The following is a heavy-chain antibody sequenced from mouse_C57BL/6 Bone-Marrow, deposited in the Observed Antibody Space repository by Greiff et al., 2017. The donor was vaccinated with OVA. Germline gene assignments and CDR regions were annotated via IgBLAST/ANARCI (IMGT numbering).Heavy chain of an antibody. D-gene: IGHD2-4*01. CDR2: ILPGGGST. Sequence: VKLVESGAELMKPGASVKLSCKATGYTFTGYWIEWVKQRPGHGLEWIGEILPGGGSTNYTEKLKGKATFTADTSSNTTYMPLSSLTTEDSAIYYCAREWEYDYDYFDYWGKGTTLTVSS. J-gene: IGHJ2*01. CDR3: AREWEYDYDYFDY. V-gene: IGHV1-9*01. CDR1: GYTFTGYW.